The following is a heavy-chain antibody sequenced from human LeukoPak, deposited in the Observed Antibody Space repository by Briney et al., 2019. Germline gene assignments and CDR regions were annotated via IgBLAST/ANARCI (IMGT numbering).Heavy chain of an antibody. Sequence: GGSLRLSCAASGFTFSNAWMSWVRQAPGKGLEWVGRIKSKTDGGTTDYAAPVKGRFTISRDDSKNTLYLQVNSLKTEDTAVYYCTTESYYYDSSGYFFPPDYWGQGTLATVSS. J-gene: IGHJ4*02. CDR2: IKSKTDGGTT. D-gene: IGHD3-22*01. CDR3: TTESYYYDSSGYFFPPDY. V-gene: IGHV3-15*01. CDR1: GFTFSNAW.